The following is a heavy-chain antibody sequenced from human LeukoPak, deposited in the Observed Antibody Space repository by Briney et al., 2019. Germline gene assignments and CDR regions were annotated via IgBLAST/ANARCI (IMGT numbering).Heavy chain of an antibody. CDR1: GYTFTSYD. V-gene: IGHV1-8*03. Sequence: ASVKVSCKASGYTFTSYDINWVRQATGQGLEWMGWMNPNSGNTGYAQKFQGRVTFTRNTSISTAYMDLSSLRSEDTAVYYCARAIPPPHCTTITCFKPFDYWGQGTLVTASS. J-gene: IGHJ4*02. CDR3: ARAIPPPHCTTITCFKPFDY. D-gene: IGHD2-2*01. CDR2: MNPNSGNT.